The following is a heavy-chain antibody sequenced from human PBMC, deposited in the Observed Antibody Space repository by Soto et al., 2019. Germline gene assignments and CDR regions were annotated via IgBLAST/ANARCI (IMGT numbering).Heavy chain of an antibody. CDR3: AREKGYYCSGMDV. V-gene: IGHV4-4*07. CDR1: GGSISGHY. CDR2: IYSTGST. Sequence: QVQLQESGPGLVRPSETLSLTCNVSGGSISGHYWTWIRQPAGKGLEWIGRIYSTGSTDYNPSLESRVTMSVDTSKNRFSLNLSSVTAADTAVYYCAREKGYYCSGMDVWGQGTTVAVSS. J-gene: IGHJ6*02.